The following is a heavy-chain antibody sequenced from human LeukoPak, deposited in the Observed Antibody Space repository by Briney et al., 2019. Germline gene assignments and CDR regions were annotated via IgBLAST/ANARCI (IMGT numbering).Heavy chain of an antibody. CDR2: VNPNSGNT. V-gene: IGHV1-8*01. CDR1: GYTFTSFD. CDR3: ARGYWSSGWSSYYYMDV. J-gene: IGHJ6*03. Sequence: ASVKVSCKASGYTFTSFDINWVRQATGQGLEWMGWVNPNSGNTDYAQKFQGRVTMTRNTSISTTYVELNSLTSEDTAVYYCARGYWSSGWSSYYYMDVWGKGTTVTISS. D-gene: IGHD6-13*01.